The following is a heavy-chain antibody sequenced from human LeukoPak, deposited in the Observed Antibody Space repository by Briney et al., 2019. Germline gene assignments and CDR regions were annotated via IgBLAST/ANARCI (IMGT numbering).Heavy chain of an antibody. CDR1: GFTFSSYG. Sequence: PGGTLRLSCAASGFTFSSYGMSWVRQAPGKGLEWVSAISGSGGSTYYADSVKGRFTISRDNSKNTLYLQMNSLRAEDTAVYYCAKDLVLLWFLFDPWGQGTLVTVSS. D-gene: IGHD3-10*01. CDR2: ISGSGGST. J-gene: IGHJ5*02. V-gene: IGHV3-23*01. CDR3: AKDLVLLWFLFDP.